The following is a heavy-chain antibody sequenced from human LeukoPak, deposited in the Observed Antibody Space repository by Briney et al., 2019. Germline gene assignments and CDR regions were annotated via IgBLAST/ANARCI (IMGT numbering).Heavy chain of an antibody. Sequence: SETLSLTCAVSGYSISSGYYWGWFRPPPGKGLEWIGMIYHSGRTYYNPSLKSRVTISVDTSKNQFSLKLSSVTAADTAVYYCARRNVVVPAAMRRGGHFDYWGQGTLVTVSS. V-gene: IGHV4-38-2*01. CDR1: GYSISSGYY. CDR2: IYHSGRT. D-gene: IGHD2-2*01. CDR3: ARRNVVVPAAMRRGGHFDY. J-gene: IGHJ4*02.